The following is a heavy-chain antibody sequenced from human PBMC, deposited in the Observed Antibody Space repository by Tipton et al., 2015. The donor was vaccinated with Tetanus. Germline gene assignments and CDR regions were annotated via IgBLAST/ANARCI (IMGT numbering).Heavy chain of an antibody. CDR2: INPYSGDT. D-gene: IGHD1-14*01. Sequence: QLVQSGPEVKKAGASVKVSCKASGYSFTGYFMHWVRQAPGQGLEWMGWINPYSGDTKYVQKFQGRVTMTRDSSINTAYMELSRVRSGDTAVYYCARKTTSDSLDFWGQGTVVTVSS. CDR1: GYSFTGYF. V-gene: IGHV1-2*02. CDR3: ARKTTSDSLDF. J-gene: IGHJ3*01.